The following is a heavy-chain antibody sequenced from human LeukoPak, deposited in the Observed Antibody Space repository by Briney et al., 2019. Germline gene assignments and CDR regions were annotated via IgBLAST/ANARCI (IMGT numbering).Heavy chain of an antibody. V-gene: IGHV3-21*01. CDR1: GFTFSSYS. J-gene: IGHJ6*03. CDR3: ARSGLDYYYYMDV. Sequence: GGSLRLSCAASGFTFSSYSMNWVRQAPGKGLEWVSSISSSSSYIYYADSVKGRFTISRDNAKNSLYLQMISLRAEDTAVYYCARSGLDYYYYMDVWGKGTTVTVSS. D-gene: IGHD3/OR15-3a*01. CDR2: ISSSSSYI.